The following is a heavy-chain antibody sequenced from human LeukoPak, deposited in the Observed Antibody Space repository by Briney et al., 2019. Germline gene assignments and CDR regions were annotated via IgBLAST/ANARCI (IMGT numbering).Heavy chain of an antibody. Sequence: GGSLRLSCAASGFTFSSYSMNWVRQAPGKGLEWVSSISSSSSTIYYADSVKGRFTISRDKAKNSLYLQMNSLRAEDTAVYYCARVRVCNDYWGQGTLVTVSS. J-gene: IGHJ4*02. V-gene: IGHV3-48*01. CDR1: GFTFSSYS. CDR2: ISSSSSTI. D-gene: IGHD3-10*01. CDR3: ARVRVCNDY.